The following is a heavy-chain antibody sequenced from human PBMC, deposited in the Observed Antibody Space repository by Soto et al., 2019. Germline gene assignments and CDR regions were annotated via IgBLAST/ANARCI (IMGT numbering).Heavy chain of an antibody. Sequence: QVQLVQSGAEVKKPGSSVKVSCKASGYIFTNHYIHWVLQAPGQGLEWMGIINPSGGSKNSLQKFQGRITMTRDTYTSTVYMELSSLRSEDKAVYFCDRADYYDSSGCYYDCWGQGSLVTVSS. D-gene: IGHD3-22*01. CDR1: GYIFTNHY. CDR3: DRADYYDSSGCYYDC. V-gene: IGHV1-46*01. CDR2: INPSGGSK. J-gene: IGHJ4*02.